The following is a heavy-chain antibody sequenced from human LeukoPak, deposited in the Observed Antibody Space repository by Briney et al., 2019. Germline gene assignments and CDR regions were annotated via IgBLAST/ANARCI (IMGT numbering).Heavy chain of an antibody. Sequence: SETLSLTCAVYGGSFNGYYWSWIRQPPGKGLEWIGEINHSGSTNYNPSLKSRVTISVGRSKNQFSLKLSSVTAADTAVYYCARDHYSSSSYNWFDPWGQGTLVTVSS. D-gene: IGHD6-13*01. CDR3: ARDHYSSSSYNWFDP. V-gene: IGHV4-34*01. CDR2: INHSGST. CDR1: GGSFNGYY. J-gene: IGHJ5*02.